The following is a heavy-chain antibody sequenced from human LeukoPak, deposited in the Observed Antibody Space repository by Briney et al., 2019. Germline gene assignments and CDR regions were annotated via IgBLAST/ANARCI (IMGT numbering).Heavy chain of an antibody. CDR3: AREKSMAGIGGADF. CDR2: IYSDGRNK. CDR1: GFSFNKYR. V-gene: IGHV3-33*01. J-gene: IGHJ4*02. Sequence: GGSLRLSCAASGFSFNKYRMHWVRQVPGKGLEWVGLIYSDGRNKYYADSVKGRFTISRDNSKDTLYLQMSGLRAEDTAVYYCAREKSMAGIGGADFWGQGTLVTVSS. D-gene: IGHD3-16*01.